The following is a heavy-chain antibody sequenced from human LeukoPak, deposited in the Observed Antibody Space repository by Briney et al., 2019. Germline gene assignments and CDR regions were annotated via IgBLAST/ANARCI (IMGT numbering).Heavy chain of an antibody. CDR1: GFTFSTYT. CDR2: ISYDGVNK. V-gene: IGHV3-30*04. CDR3: ARDLFSRDGYNAVDY. Sequence: GGSLRLSCAASGFTFSTYTIHWVRQAPGRGLDWLALISYDGVNKYYADSVKGRFTISRDNPSNTLYLQMNSLRAEDTAVYYCARDLFSRDGYNAVDYWGQGTLVTVSS. D-gene: IGHD5-24*01. J-gene: IGHJ4*02.